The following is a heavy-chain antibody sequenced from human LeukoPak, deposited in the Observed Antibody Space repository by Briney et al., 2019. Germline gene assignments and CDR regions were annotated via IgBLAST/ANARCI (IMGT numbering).Heavy chain of an antibody. CDR2: IRSKANSYAT. CDR1: GFTFSGSA. Sequence: GGSLRLSCAASGFTFSGSAMHWVRQASGKGLEWVGRIRSKANSYATAYAASVKGRFTISRDDSKNTAYLQMNSLKTEDTAVYYRCPDDSSGYYYEYWGQGTLVTVSS. D-gene: IGHD3-22*01. V-gene: IGHV3-73*01. J-gene: IGHJ4*02. CDR3: CPDDSSGYYYEY.